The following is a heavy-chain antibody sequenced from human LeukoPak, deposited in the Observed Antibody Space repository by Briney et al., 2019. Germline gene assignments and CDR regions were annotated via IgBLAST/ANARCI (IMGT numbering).Heavy chain of an antibody. D-gene: IGHD3-3*01. CDR1: GFTFSSYV. V-gene: IGHV3-33*01. CDR2: IWYDGSNK. CDR3: AGEKVVGYDFWSGYPDY. Sequence: PGGSLRLSCAASGFTFSSYVMHWVRQAPGKGLEWVAVIWYDGSNKYYADSVKGRFTISRDNSKNTLYLQMNSLRAEDTAVYYCAGEKVVGYDFWSGYPDYWGQGTLVTVSS. J-gene: IGHJ4*02.